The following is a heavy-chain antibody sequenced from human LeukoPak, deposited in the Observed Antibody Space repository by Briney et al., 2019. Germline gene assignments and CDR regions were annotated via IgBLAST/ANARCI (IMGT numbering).Heavy chain of an antibody. Sequence: GGSLRLSCAASGFTFRSYWMSWVRQSPARGLEWVASISPGGGTTYYADYVKGRFTISGDNSKNTLYLQMNSLRAEDTAVYYCARTPGDPDTRPWELVGYWGQGTLVTVSS. V-gene: IGHV3-23*01. CDR1: GFTFRSYW. CDR3: ARTPGDPDTRPWELVGY. CDR2: ISPGGGTT. J-gene: IGHJ4*02. D-gene: IGHD1-26*01.